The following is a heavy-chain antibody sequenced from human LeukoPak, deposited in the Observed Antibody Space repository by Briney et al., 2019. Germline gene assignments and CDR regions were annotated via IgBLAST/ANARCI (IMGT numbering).Heavy chain of an antibody. J-gene: IGHJ4*02. CDR1: GFTFTSSA. D-gene: IGHD3-3*01. CDR3: AAIYDFWSGYRSDY. V-gene: IGHV1-58*01. CDR2: IVVGSGNT. Sequence: SVKVSCKASGFTFTSSAVQWVRQARGQRLEWIGWIVVGSGNTNYAQKFQERVTITRDMSTSTAYMELSSLRSEDTAVYYCAAIYDFWSGYRSDYWGQGTLVTVSS.